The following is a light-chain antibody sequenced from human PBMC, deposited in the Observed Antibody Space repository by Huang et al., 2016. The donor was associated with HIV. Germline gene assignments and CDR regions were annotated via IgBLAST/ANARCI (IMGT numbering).Light chain of an antibody. V-gene: IGKV3-15*01. J-gene: IGKJ3*01. Sequence: EIVMTQSPATLSASPGERATLSCRASQSVSSNLAWYQQKPGQAPRLLIYGASTRATGIPARFIGSGSGTEFTLTISSLQSEDFAVYYCQQNNNWPPLFTFGPGTKVDIK. CDR2: GAS. CDR3: QQNNNWPPLFT. CDR1: QSVSSN.